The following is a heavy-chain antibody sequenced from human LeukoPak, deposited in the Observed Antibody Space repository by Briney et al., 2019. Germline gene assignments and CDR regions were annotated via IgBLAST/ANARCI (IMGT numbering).Heavy chain of an antibody. CDR3: ARDPTMIGLGDAFDI. J-gene: IGHJ3*02. V-gene: IGHV4-59*01. CDR2: IYYSGST. D-gene: IGHD3-22*01. CDR1: GGSISSYY. Sequence: PSETLSLTCTVSGGSISSYYCSWIRQPPGKGLEWIGYIYYSGSTNYNPSLKSRVTISVDTSKNQLSLKLSSVTAADTAVYYCARDPTMIGLGDAFDIWGQGTMVTVSS.